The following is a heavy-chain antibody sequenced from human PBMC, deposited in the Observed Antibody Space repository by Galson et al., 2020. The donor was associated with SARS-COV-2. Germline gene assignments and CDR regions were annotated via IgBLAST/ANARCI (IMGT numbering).Heavy chain of an antibody. J-gene: IGHJ5*02. Sequence: ASESLSLTCSASGGSIISDTYYWGRNRQTPGKGLEWIGTLYYTGSTYYNPSLKSRVTLSVDTSKNHFSLRLTSVTAADTAVYYCARSTEYYDSSGYYPPSWFDPWGQGTPVTVSS. CDR2: LYYTGST. V-gene: IGHV4-39*07. CDR3: ARSTEYYDSSGYYPPSWFDP. CDR1: GGSIISDTYY. D-gene: IGHD3-22*01.